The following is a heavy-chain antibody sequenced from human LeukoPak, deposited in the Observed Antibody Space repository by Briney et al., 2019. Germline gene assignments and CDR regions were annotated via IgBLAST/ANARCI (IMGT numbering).Heavy chain of an antibody. J-gene: IGHJ6*02. Sequence: SETLSLTCAVSGGSISSSNWWSWVRQPPGKGLEWIGEIYHSGSTNYNPSLKSRVTISVDKSKNQFSLKLSSVTAADTAVYYCARVVVVAATGKDYYYYYGMDVWGQGTTVTVSS. D-gene: IGHD2-15*01. CDR3: ARVVVVAATGKDYYYYYGMDV. V-gene: IGHV4-4*02. CDR1: GGSISSSNW. CDR2: IYHSGST.